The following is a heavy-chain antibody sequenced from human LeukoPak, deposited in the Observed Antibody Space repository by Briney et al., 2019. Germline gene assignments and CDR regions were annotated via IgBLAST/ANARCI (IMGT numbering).Heavy chain of an antibody. J-gene: IGHJ4*02. CDR2: ISYDGSNK. Sequence: PGTSLRLSCVVSGFSFSSHSIHWVRRVPGKGLEWVAVISYDGSNKYYADSVKGRFTISRDNSKNTLYLQMNSLRAEDTAVYYCAKDRFTDYNEYYFDYWGQGTLVTVSS. CDR3: AKDRFTDYNEYYFDY. CDR1: GFSFSSHS. D-gene: IGHD4-11*01. V-gene: IGHV3-30*04.